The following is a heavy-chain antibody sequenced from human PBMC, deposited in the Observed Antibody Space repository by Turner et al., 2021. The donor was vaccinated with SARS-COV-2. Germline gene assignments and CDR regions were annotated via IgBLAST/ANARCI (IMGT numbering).Heavy chain of an antibody. CDR3: AVGAATPGSNRGYC. J-gene: IGHJ4*02. CDR2: IYYSGRT. D-gene: IGHD2-15*01. V-gene: IGHV4-39*01. CDR1: GGSISSSRYS. Sequence: QPHLQESGPGLVKPSETLSLTCTVSGGSISSSRYSWGWIHQPPGTGLEWFGSIYYSGRTYYNPSLKSQVTISVDTSQNQFSLKLSSVTAADTAVFFCAVGAATPGSNRGYCWGQGTLVTVSS.